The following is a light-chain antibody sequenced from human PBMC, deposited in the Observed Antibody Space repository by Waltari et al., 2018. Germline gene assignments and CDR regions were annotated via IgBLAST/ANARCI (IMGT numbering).Light chain of an antibody. V-gene: IGLV2-11*01. Sequence: SALTQPRSVSGSPGQSVTISCTGTTNDLGSYNYVSWYQQHPGKAPKLIILDVTKRPSGVPDRLSGSKSGNTASLTISGLRAEDDAEYCCCSYAGSYTWVFGGGTKLTVV. CDR3: CSYAGSYTWV. J-gene: IGLJ3*02. CDR2: DVT. CDR1: TNDLGSYNY.